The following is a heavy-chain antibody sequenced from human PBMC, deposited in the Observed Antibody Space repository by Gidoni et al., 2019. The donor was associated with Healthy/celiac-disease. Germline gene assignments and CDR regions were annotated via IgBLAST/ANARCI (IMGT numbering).Heavy chain of an antibody. Sequence: QVQLVESGGGVVQPGRFLRLPCAASGFPFSSYGLHWVGQAPGKGLEWVAVIWYDGSNKYYADSVKGRFTISRDNSKNTLYLQMNSLRAEDTAVYYCARDLPPPHIAAAGSFDYWGQGTLVTVSS. CDR3: ARDLPPPHIAAAGSFDY. D-gene: IGHD6-13*01. CDR2: IWYDGSNK. J-gene: IGHJ4*02. V-gene: IGHV3-33*01. CDR1: GFPFSSYG.